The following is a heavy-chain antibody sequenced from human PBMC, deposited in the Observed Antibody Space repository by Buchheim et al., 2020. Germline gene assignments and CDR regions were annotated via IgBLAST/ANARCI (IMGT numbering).Heavy chain of an antibody. CDR2: MSPDTGHT. CDR1: GYTFTSYD. V-gene: IGHV1-8*01. CDR3: ARAGSDTAVVQGNRYNWIDP. J-gene: IGHJ5*02. Sequence: QVQLVQSGVEVKKPGASVRVSCKTSGYTFTSYDIIWVRQDPGQGLEWMGWMSPDTGHTGFALKFQGRVTMTRDTSTRTAYMELGSLTSDDSGVYYCARAGSDTAVVQGNRYNWIDPWGQGTL. D-gene: IGHD2-15*01.